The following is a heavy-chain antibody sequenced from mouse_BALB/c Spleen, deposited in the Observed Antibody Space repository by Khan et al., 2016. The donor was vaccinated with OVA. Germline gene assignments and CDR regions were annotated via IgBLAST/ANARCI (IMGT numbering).Heavy chain of an antibody. D-gene: IGHD1-2*01. CDR1: GYTFTDFY. Sequence: VQQSGTELARPGASVNLSCKASGYTFTDFYINWVKQRSGQGLEWIGEISPGSGDTYYNEKFKGKATLTADKSSSTAYMQLSSLTSEASAVYFCARRNYYGYTFAYWGQGTLVTVSA. CDR3: ARRNYYGYTFAY. J-gene: IGHJ3*01. CDR2: ISPGSGDT. V-gene: IGHV1-77*01.